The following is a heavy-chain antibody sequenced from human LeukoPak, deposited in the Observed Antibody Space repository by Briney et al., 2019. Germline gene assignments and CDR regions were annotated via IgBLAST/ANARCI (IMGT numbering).Heavy chain of an antibody. Sequence: SEPLSLTCTVSGGPMSSYYWSWLRQPPGKGLEWIGYIYYSGSTNYNPSLTSRVTISVDTSKNQFSLKLSSVTAADTAVYYCARGATYSSDYFDYWGQGTLVTVSS. J-gene: IGHJ4*02. V-gene: IGHV4-59*01. D-gene: IGHD1-26*01. CDR2: IYYSGST. CDR1: GGPMSSYY. CDR3: ARGATYSSDYFDY.